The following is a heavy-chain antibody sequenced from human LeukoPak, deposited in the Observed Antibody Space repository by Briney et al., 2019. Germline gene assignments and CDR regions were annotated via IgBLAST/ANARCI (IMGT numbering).Heavy chain of an antibody. D-gene: IGHD6-6*01. Sequence: ASVKVSCKASGGTFSSYAISWARQAPGQGLEWMGGIIPIFGTANYAQKFQGRVTITTDESTSTAYMELSSLRSEDTAVYYCARGVLSSSSSRTLPYYYYYMDVWGKGTTVTVSS. CDR3: ARGVLSSSSSRTLPYYYYYMDV. J-gene: IGHJ6*03. CDR1: GGTFSSYA. CDR2: IIPIFGTA. V-gene: IGHV1-69*05.